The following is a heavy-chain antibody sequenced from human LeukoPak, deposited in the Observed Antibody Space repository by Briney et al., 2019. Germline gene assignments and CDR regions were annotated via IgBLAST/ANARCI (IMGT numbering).Heavy chain of an antibody. Sequence: SQTLSLTCAISGDSVSRKSAAWNWIRQSPSRGLEWLGRTYYRSKWYNDYAESVKSRITINPDTSKNQFSLQLNSVTPEDTAVYYCARCNWNDLISWFDPWGQGTLVTVSS. CDR2: TYYRSKWYN. V-gene: IGHV6-1*01. CDR1: GDSVSRKSAA. D-gene: IGHD1-20*01. CDR3: ARCNWNDLISWFDP. J-gene: IGHJ5*02.